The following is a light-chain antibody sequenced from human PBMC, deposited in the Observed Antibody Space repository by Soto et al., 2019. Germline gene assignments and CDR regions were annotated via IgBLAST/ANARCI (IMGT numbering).Light chain of an antibody. V-gene: IGKV3-15*01. CDR3: QQYNKCPYT. Sequence: EIVMTQSPATLSVSPGGSATLSCRASQHVSSNLAWYRQKPGQAPTLLIYRASTRATGIQATLSGSGSGTEFTLTISSLQSEDFAVYYCQQYNKCPYTFGQGTKLEI. CDR1: QHVSSN. CDR2: RAS. J-gene: IGKJ2*01.